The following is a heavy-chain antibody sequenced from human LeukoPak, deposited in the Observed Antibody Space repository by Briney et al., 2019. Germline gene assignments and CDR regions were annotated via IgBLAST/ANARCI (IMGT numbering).Heavy chain of an antibody. D-gene: IGHD2-15*01. CDR1: GFTFSSYA. CDR3: AKAPPPYCSGGSCFDAFDI. J-gene: IGHJ3*02. CDR2: ISHSAYTT. V-gene: IGHV3-23*01. Sequence: GGSLRLSCAASGFTFSSYAMSWVRQAPGKGLEWVSAISHSAYTTYYADSVKGRFTISRDNSKNTLYLQMSSLRAEDTAVYYCAKAPPPYCSGGSCFDAFDISGQARIVSVSS.